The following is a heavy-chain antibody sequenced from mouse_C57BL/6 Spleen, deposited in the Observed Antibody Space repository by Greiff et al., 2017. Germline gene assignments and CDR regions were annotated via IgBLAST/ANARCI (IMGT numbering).Heavy chain of an antibody. V-gene: IGHV1-26*01. CDR2: INPNNGGN. J-gene: IGHJ3*01. CDR3: AREGDYYGNYDRFAY. CDR1: GYTFTDYY. D-gene: IGHD2-1*01. Sequence: VQLQQSGPELVKPGASVKISCKASGYTFTDYYMNWVKQSHGKSLEWIGDINPNNGGNSYNQKFKGKATLTVNKSSSTAYMELRSLTSEDSAVYYCAREGDYYGNYDRFAYWGQGTLVTVSA.